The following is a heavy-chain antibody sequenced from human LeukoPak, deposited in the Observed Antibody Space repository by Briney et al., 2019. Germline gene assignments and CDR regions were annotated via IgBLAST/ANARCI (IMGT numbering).Heavy chain of an antibody. CDR3: AREVTGYKSGQKYSWFDP. CDR1: GFTFSSYV. J-gene: IGHJ5*02. Sequence: PGGSLRLSCAASGFTFSSYVIHWVRQAPGKGLEWVAVISYDGSNKYYADSVKGRFTISRDNAKNSLYLQMTSLRVEDTAVYYCAREVTGYKSGQKYSWFDPWGQGTLVTVSS. D-gene: IGHD6-19*01. V-gene: IGHV3-30-3*01. CDR2: ISYDGSNK.